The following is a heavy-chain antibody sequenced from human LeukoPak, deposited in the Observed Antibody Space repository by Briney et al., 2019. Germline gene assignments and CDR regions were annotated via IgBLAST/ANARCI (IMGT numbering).Heavy chain of an antibody. Sequence: GGSLRLSCAASGFTFSSYAMHWVRQAPGKGLEWVSYISSGGSTIYYADSVKGRFTISRDNAKNSLYLQMNSLRAEDTAVYYCARAELVRGCSPSGYWGQGTLVTVSS. J-gene: IGHJ4*02. CDR2: ISSGGSTI. V-gene: IGHV3-48*04. D-gene: IGHD3-10*01. CDR1: GFTFSSYA. CDR3: ARAELVRGCSPSGY.